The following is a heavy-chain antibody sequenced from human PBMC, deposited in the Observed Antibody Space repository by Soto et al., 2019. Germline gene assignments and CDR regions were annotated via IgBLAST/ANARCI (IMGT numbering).Heavy chain of an antibody. V-gene: IGHV4-61*01. J-gene: IGHJ5*02. CDR1: GGSVSNGNYY. CDR2: IYYSGIT. Sequence: SETLSLTCTVFGGSVSNGNYYWSWIRQPPGKGLEWIGNIYYSGITNYNPSLKSRVTISVDTSKNQFSLKLSSVTAADTAVYYCAARDFWSGYSWFDPWGQGTLVTVSS. D-gene: IGHD3-3*01. CDR3: AARDFWSGYSWFDP.